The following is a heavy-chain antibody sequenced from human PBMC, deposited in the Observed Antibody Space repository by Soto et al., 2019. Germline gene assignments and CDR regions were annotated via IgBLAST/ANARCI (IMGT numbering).Heavy chain of an antibody. J-gene: IGHJ4*02. D-gene: IGHD2-8*01. CDR2: ISSSSSYI. V-gene: IGHV3-21*01. CDR3: ARDIVLMVYAIQGALDY. CDR1: GFTFSSYS. Sequence: GGSLRLSCAASGFTFSSYSMNWVRQAPGKGLEWVSSISSSSSYIYYADSVKGRFTISRDNAKNSLYLQMNSLRAEDTAVYYCARDIVLMVYAIQGALDYWGQGTLVTVSS.